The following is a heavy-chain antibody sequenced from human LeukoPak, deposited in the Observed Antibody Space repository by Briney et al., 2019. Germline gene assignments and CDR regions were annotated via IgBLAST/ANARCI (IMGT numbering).Heavy chain of an antibody. Sequence: PGGSLRLSCAVSGFTFNNYWMHWVRQAPGKGLVWVSRINYDGSSTTYADSVKGRFSISRDNAKNTLYLQMNSLRAEDTAVYYWERVPNYFAWGTPVIFYFATWGQGTLVPLSS. D-gene: IGHD3-16*01. CDR3: ERVPNYFAWGTPVIFYFAT. V-gene: IGHV3-74*01. CDR2: INYDGSST. J-gene: IGHJ4*02. CDR1: GFTFNNYW.